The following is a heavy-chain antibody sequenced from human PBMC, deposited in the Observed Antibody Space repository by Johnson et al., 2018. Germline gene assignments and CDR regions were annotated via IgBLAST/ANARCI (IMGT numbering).Heavy chain of an antibody. Sequence: QVRLVQSGGGVVQPGRSLRLSCAASGFTFSSYGMHWVRQAPGKWLEWVAVISYDGGNKYYADSVKGRFTISRDNSKNTLYLQMNSLRPEDMALYYCAKDQMPGYSSREGSYYYYGMDVWGQGTTVTVSS. CDR3: AKDQMPGYSSREGSYYYYGMDV. D-gene: IGHD6-13*01. J-gene: IGHJ6*02. CDR1: GFTFSSYG. CDR2: ISYDGGNK. V-gene: IGHV3-30*18.